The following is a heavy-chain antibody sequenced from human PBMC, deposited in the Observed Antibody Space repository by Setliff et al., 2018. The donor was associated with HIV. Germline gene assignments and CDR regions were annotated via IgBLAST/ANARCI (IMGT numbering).Heavy chain of an antibody. CDR1: GGSISNNSYY. J-gene: IGHJ4*01. V-gene: IGHV4-39*01. D-gene: IGHD6-19*01. CDR3: ARPFRYPNRAVAGVDY. CDR2: LFYNGNT. Sequence: SETLSLTCTVSGGSISNNSYYWGWVRQPPGKGLELIGNLFYNGNTYYNPSLKSRVTISVDTSKNQFSLKLSSVTAADTAIYFCARPFRYPNRAVAGVDYWGQGTLVTVSS.